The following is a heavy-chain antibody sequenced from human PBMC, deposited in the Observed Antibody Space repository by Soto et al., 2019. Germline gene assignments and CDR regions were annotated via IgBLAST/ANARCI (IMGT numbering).Heavy chain of an antibody. CDR3: AKDNSPYSGYNSFDY. CDR1: GFTFSSYV. Sequence: EVRLLESGGGLIQPGGSLRLSCAASGFTFSSYVMSWVRQAPGTGLEWVSGISGSGTNTYYADSVKGRFTISRDNSKNTLYLQMTSLRAEDTAEYYCAKDNSPYSGYNSFDYWGKGSLVTFSS. D-gene: IGHD5-12*01. V-gene: IGHV3-23*01. CDR2: ISGSGTNT. J-gene: IGHJ4*02.